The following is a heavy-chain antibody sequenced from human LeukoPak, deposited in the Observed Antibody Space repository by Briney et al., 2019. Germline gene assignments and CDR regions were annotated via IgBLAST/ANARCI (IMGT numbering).Heavy chain of an antibody. V-gene: IGHV1-69*13. D-gene: IGHD2-2*01. J-gene: IGHJ4*02. CDR1: GYTFTGYY. CDR3: ASSVIVPATAIDY. CDR2: IIPIFGTA. Sequence: SVKVSCKASGYTFTGYYMHWVRQAPGQGLEWMGGIIPIFGTANYAQKFQGRVTITADESTSTAYMELSSLRSEDTAVYYCASSVIVPATAIDYWGQGTLVTVSS.